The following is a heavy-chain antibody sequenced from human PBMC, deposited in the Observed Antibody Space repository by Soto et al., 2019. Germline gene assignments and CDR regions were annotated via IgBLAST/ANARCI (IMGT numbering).Heavy chain of an antibody. J-gene: IGHJ6*04. CDR2: INAGKGNT. CDR1: GYTFTSYA. Sequence: ASVKVSCKASGYTFTSYAMHWVRQAPGQRLEWMGWINAGKGNTKYSQKFQGRVTITRDTSASTAYMELSSLRSEDTAVYYCARSAITIFGVVPSDVWGKGTTVTVSS. V-gene: IGHV1-3*01. CDR3: ARSAITIFGVVPSDV. D-gene: IGHD3-3*01.